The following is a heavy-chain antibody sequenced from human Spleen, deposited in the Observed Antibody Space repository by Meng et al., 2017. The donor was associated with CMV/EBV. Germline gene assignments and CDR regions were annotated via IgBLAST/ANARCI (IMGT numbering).Heavy chain of an antibody. CDR3: ARMGGYCSSTSCYMSNWFDP. Sequence: VSSIYMSWVRQAPGKGLEWVSVIYSGGSTYYADSVKGRFTISRDNSKNTLYLQMNSLRAEDTAVYYCARMGGYCSSTSCYMSNWFDPWGQGTLVTVSS. D-gene: IGHD2-2*02. J-gene: IGHJ5*02. V-gene: IGHV3-53*01. CDR2: IYSGGST. CDR1: VSSIY.